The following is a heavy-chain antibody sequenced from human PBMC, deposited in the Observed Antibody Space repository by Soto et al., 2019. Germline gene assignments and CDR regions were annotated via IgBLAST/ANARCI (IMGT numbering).Heavy chain of an antibody. V-gene: IGHV3-30-3*01. CDR2: ISYDGSNK. CDR1: GFTFSSYA. J-gene: IGHJ4*02. CDR3: ARVRDTHFDY. D-gene: IGHD5-18*01. Sequence: VQLVESGGGVVQPGRSLRLSCAASGFTFSSYAMHWVRQAPGKGLEWVAVISYDGSNKYYADSVKGRFTISRDNSKNTLYLQMNSLRAEDTAMYYCARVRDTHFDYWGQGTLVTVSS.